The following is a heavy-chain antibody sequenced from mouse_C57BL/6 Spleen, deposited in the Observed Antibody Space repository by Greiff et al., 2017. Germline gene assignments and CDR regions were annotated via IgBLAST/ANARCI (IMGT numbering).Heavy chain of an antibody. CDR2: IYPKSGNT. V-gene: IGHV1-81*01. D-gene: IGHD3-2*02. CDR1: GYTFTSYD. Sequence: QVQLQQSGAELARPGASVKLSCKASGYTFTSYDISWVKQRTGQGLEWIGEIYPKSGNTYYNEKFKGKAKLTAAKSSSTAYMEVRSLTCEVSAVYFCARSDRSGPSVAYWGQGTLVTVSA. CDR3: ARSDRSGPSVAY. J-gene: IGHJ3*01.